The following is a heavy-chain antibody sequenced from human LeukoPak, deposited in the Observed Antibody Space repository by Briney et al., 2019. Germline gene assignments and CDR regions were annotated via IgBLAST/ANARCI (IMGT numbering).Heavy chain of an antibody. V-gene: IGHV3-21*01. J-gene: IGHJ3*02. CDR3: ARGPDAFDI. CDR1: GFTFSSYS. CDR2: ISSSSSYI. Sequence: GGSLRLSCAASGFTFSSYSMNWVRQAPGKGLEWVSSISSSSSYICYADSVKGRFTISRDNAKNSLYLQMNSLRAEDTAVYYCARGPDAFDIWGQGTMVTVSS.